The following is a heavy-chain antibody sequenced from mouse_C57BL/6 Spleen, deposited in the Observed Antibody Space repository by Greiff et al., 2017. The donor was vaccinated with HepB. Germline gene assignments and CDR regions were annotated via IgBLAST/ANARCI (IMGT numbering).Heavy chain of an antibody. V-gene: IGHV1-64*01. Sequence: QVQLQQPGAELVKPGASVKLSCKASGYTFTSYWMHWVKQRPGQGLEWIGMIHPNSGSTNYNEKFKSKATLTVDKSSSTAYMQLSSLTSEDSAVYYCARRDGYYVNFDYWGQGTTLTVSS. CDR3: ARRDGYYVNFDY. D-gene: IGHD2-3*01. CDR1: GYTFTSYW. CDR2: IHPNSGST. J-gene: IGHJ2*01.